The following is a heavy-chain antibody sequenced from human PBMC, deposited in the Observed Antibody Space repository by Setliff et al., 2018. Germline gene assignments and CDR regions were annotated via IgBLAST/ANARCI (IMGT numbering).Heavy chain of an antibody. Sequence: PSETLSLTCAVYGDSIDSDSYWGWIRQSPGKGLEWLGSVYFSGYTYYNPSLSGRVTISIDTSKNQFSLRLTSVTAADTAVYYCARVDFTMLQGVLGQWGQGTLVTVSS. CDR3: ARVDFTMLQGVLGQ. V-gene: IGHV4-38-2*01. CDR1: GDSIDSDSY. CDR2: VYFSGYT. J-gene: IGHJ1*01. D-gene: IGHD3-10*01.